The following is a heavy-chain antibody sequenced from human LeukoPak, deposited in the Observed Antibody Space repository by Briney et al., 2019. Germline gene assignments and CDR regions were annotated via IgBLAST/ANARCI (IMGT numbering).Heavy chain of an antibody. V-gene: IGHV3-21*01. CDR2: ISSSSSYI. J-gene: IGHJ6*03. CDR3: ARLVGASYYYYYYMDV. Sequence: PAGSLRLSCAASGFTFSSNSMDWVRQAPGKGLEWVSSISSSSSYIYYADSVKGRFTISRDNAKNSLYPQMNSLRAEDTAVYYCARLVGASYYYYYYMDVWGKGTTVTVSS. D-gene: IGHD1-26*01. CDR1: GFTFSSNS.